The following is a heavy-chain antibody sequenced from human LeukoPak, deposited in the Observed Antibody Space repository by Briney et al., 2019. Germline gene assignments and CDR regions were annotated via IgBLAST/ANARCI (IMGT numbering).Heavy chain of an antibody. V-gene: IGHV3-30*02. D-gene: IGHD1-26*01. CDR1: GFTFSHYG. Sequence: GGSLRLSCGASGFTFSHYGMHWVRQAPGKGLEWATFIRYDGTSQYYADSVKGRFFISRDNSKNTLDLQINNLRTEDTAVYYCAKGEGFSFDYLGQGTLIIVSS. J-gene: IGHJ4*02. CDR2: IRYDGTSQ. CDR3: AKGEGFSFDY.